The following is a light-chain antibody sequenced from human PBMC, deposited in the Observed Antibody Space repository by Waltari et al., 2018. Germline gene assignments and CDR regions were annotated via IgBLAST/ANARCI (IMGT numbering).Light chain of an antibody. CDR3: QQFDDWLSLT. Sequence: EIVMTQSPATLSVSPGERATLSCRASQGISTSLAWYQQKPGQAPRLLIYDASTRATGVPARFSGSGSGIEFTLTISSLQSEDFAVYYCQQFDDWLSLTFGGGTKVEIK. V-gene: IGKV3-15*01. CDR1: QGISTS. J-gene: IGKJ4*01. CDR2: DAS.